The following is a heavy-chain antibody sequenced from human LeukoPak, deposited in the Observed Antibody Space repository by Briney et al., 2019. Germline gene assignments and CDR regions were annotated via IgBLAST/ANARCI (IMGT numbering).Heavy chain of an antibody. D-gene: IGHD2-15*01. CDR2: IYYSGST. J-gene: IGHJ4*02. CDR3: ARSATDCSGGSCYSSDY. V-gene: IGHV4-39*01. CDR1: GGSISSSSYY. Sequence: PSETLSLTCTVSGGSISSSSYYWGWIRQPPGKGLEWIGSIYYSGSTYYNPSLKSRVTISVDTSKNQFSLKLSSVTAADTAVYYCARSATDCSGGSCYSSDYWGQGTLVTVSS.